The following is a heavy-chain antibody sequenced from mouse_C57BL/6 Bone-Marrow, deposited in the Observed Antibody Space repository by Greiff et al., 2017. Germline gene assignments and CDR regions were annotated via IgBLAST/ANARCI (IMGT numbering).Heavy chain of an antibody. CDR3: ARNPDYYGSSYDWYFDV. D-gene: IGHD1-1*01. CDR1: GYTFTSYG. Sequence: VQVVESGAELARPGASVKLSCKASGYTFTSYGISWVKQRTGQGLEWIGEIYPRSGNTYYNEKFKGKATLTADKSSSTAYMELRSLTSEDSAVYFCARNPDYYGSSYDWYFDVWGTGTTVTVSS. J-gene: IGHJ1*03. V-gene: IGHV1-81*01. CDR2: IYPRSGNT.